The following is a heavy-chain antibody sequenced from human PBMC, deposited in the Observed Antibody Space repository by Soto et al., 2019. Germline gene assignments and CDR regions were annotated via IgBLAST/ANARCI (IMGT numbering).Heavy chain of an antibody. CDR3: ARVSGNWNWKRLLHYYMDV. J-gene: IGHJ6*03. Sequence: QVQLVQSGAEVKKPGASVKVSCKASGYTFTSYDINWVRQATGQGLEWMGWMNPNSGNTGYAQKFQGRVTMTRNTSISTAYMELSSLRSEDTAVYYCARVSGNWNWKRLLHYYMDVWGKGTTVTVSS. CDR1: GYTFTSYD. V-gene: IGHV1-8*01. CDR2: MNPNSGNT. D-gene: IGHD1-1*01.